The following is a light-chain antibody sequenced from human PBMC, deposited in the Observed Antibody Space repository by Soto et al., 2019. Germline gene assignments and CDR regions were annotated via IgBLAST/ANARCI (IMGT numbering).Light chain of an antibody. CDR3: QRYGGSSWT. V-gene: IGKV3-15*01. CDR1: QSISDT. Sequence: ETVMTQSPATLSVSPGGRATLSCRASQSISDTLAWYQQKPGQAPRLLIHGASTRATGFPARFSGSGSGTYFTLTISSLQSEDFAVYYCQRYGGSSWTFGQGTKVEIK. J-gene: IGKJ1*01. CDR2: GAS.